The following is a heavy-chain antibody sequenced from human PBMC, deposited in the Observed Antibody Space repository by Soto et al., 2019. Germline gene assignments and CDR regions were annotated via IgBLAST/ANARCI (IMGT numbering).Heavy chain of an antibody. V-gene: IGHV3-74*01. D-gene: IGHD3-22*01. CDR1: GCTFSSYW. J-gene: IGHJ4*02. CDR2: INSDGSST. Sequence: GGSLRLSCAASGCTFSSYWMHWVRQAPGKGLVWVSRINSDGSSTSYADSVKGRFTISRDNSKNTLYLQMNSLRAEDTAVYYCARGPDYDSSGYYFDYWGQGTLVTVSS. CDR3: ARGPDYDSSGYYFDY.